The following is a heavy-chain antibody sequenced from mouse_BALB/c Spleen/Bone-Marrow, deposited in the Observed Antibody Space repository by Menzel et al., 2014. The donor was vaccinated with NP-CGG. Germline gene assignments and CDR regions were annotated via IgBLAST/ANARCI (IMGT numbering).Heavy chain of an antibody. Sequence: EVQLQQSGPELVKPGASVKISCKASGYSFTGYFMNWVMQSHGKSLEWIGRINPYNGDTFYNQKFKGKATLTVDKSSSTAHMELRSLASDDSAVYYCARFYDGYYLPLDYWGQGTTLTVSS. J-gene: IGHJ2*01. CDR3: ARFYDGYYLPLDY. D-gene: IGHD2-3*01. CDR1: GYSFTGYF. V-gene: IGHV1-20*02. CDR2: INPYNGDT.